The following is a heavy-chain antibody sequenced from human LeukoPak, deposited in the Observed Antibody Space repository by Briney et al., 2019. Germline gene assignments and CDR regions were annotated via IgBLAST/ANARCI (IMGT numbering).Heavy chain of an antibody. CDR2: ISGSGGST. V-gene: IGHV3-23*01. Sequence: GGSLRLSCAASGFTFSSYAMSWVRQAPGKGREWVSSISGSGGSTYYADSVKGRFTISRDNSKNTLCLQMNSLRAEDTAVYYCANVEFDYASTQDYWGQGTLVTVSS. D-gene: IGHD3-22*01. CDR3: ANVEFDYASTQDY. J-gene: IGHJ4*02. CDR1: GFTFSSYA.